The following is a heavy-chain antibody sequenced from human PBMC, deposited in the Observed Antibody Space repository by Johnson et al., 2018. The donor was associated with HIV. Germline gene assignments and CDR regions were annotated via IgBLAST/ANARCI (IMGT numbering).Heavy chain of an antibody. D-gene: IGHD3-3*02. V-gene: IGHV3-66*01. CDR3: AKYFVEYLEWSSEASAFEI. J-gene: IGHJ3*02. CDR1: GFTVSSNY. CDR2: IYSGGST. Sequence: VQLVESGGGVVQPGRSLRLSCAASGFTVSSNYMSWVRQAPGKGLEWVSVIYSGGSTYYADSVKGRFTISRDNAKSTLYLQMNSLRAEDTALYYCAKYFVEYLEWSSEASAFEIWGQGTMVTVSS.